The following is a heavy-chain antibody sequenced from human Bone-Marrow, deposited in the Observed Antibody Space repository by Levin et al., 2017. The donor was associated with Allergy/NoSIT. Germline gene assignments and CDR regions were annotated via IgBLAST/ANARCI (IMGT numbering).Heavy chain of an antibody. D-gene: IGHD3-3*01. Sequence: LSLTCAASGFIFSSYEMNWVRQVPGKGLDWVAYISTSGSAIYYADSVKGRFTISRDNAKNSLYLQMNSLTVADAAIYYCARDGAIFGGDNFFDYWGQGTPVTVSS. CDR2: ISTSGSAI. CDR3: ARDGAIFGGDNFFDY. J-gene: IGHJ4*02. V-gene: IGHV3-48*03. CDR1: GFIFSSYE.